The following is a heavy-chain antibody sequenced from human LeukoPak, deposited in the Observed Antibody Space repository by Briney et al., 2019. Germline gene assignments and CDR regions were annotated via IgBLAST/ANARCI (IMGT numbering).Heavy chain of an antibody. J-gene: IGHJ4*02. CDR2: IYYSGST. Sequence: PSETLSLTCTVSGGSISSYYWSWIRQPPGKGLEWIGYIYYSGSTNYNPSLKSRVTISVDTSKNQFSLKLSSVTAADTAVYYCARDLSYTAMVPFLDYWGQGTLVTVSS. CDR1: GGSISSYY. V-gene: IGHV4-59*12. D-gene: IGHD5-18*01. CDR3: ARDLSYTAMVPFLDY.